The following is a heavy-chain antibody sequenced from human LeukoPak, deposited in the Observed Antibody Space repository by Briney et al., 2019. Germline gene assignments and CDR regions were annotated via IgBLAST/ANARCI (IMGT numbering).Heavy chain of an antibody. CDR3: AKGKRITIFGVVTQFDY. V-gene: IGHV3-23*01. Sequence: GGSLRLSCAASGFTFSSYAMSWVRQAPGMGLEWVSAISGSGGSTYYADSVKGRFTISRDNSKNTLYLQMNSLRAEDTAVYYCAKGKRITIFGVVTQFDYWGQGTLVTVSS. D-gene: IGHD3-3*01. J-gene: IGHJ4*02. CDR1: GFTFSSYA. CDR2: ISGSGGST.